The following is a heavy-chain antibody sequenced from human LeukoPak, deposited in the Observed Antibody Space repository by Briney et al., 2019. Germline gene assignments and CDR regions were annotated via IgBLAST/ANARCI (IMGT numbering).Heavy chain of an antibody. CDR3: ARAGGDSGYAF. CDR2: IIPILGIA. J-gene: IGHJ4*02. Sequence: ASVKVSCKASGGTFSSYAISWVRQAPGQGLEWMGRIIPILGIANYAQKFQGRVTITADKSTSTAYMELSSLRSEDTAVYYCARAGGDSGYAFWGQGTLVTVSS. V-gene: IGHV1-69*04. CDR1: GGTFSSYA. D-gene: IGHD5-12*01.